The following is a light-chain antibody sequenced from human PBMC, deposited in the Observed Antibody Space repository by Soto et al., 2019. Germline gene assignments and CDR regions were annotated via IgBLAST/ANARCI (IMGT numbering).Light chain of an antibody. CDR1: QSVSSN. V-gene: IGKV3-11*01. Sequence: EIVMTQSPATLSVSPGERATLSCRASQSVSSNLAWYQQKPGQAPRLLIYGASTRATGIPARFSGSGSGTDFTLTISSLEPEDFAVYYCQQRSNWPALTFGGGTRLEIK. CDR2: GAS. CDR3: QQRSNWPALT. J-gene: IGKJ5*01.